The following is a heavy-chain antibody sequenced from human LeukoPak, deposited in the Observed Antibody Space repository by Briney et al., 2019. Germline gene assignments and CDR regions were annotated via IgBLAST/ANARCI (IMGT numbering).Heavy chain of an antibody. Sequence: GGSLRLSCAASGFTFSSHGMNWVRQAPGKGLEWVSAIGSSSTSIYYADSVRGRFTVSRDNAKNSLYLQMNSLRAEDTAVYYCARESQEAFDYWGQGTLVTVSS. CDR1: GFTFSSHG. CDR3: ARESQEAFDY. CDR2: IGSSSTSI. V-gene: IGHV3-21*01. J-gene: IGHJ4*02.